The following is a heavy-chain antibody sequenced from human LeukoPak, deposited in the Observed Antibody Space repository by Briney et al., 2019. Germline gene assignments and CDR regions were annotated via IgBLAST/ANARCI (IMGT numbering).Heavy chain of an antibody. CDR2: MNPNSGNT. J-gene: IGHJ4*02. Sequence: ASVKVSCKASGYTFTSYDINWVRQATGQGLEWMGWMNPNSGNTGYAQKFQGRVTMTRNTSISTAYMELSSLRSEDTAVYYCARGNYDILTGYSADPDYWGQGTLVTVSS. D-gene: IGHD3-9*01. CDR1: GYTFTSYD. CDR3: ARGNYDILTGYSADPDY. V-gene: IGHV1-8*01.